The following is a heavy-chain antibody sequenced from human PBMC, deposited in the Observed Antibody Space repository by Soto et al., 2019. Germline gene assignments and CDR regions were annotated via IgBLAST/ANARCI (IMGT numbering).Heavy chain of an antibody. Sequence: GGSLRLSCAASGFTFSSYAMSWVRQAPGKGLEWVSGISGSGATTDYANSVKGRFTSSRDNSKNTLFLQMSSLRAEDTAVYYCARKSLTNAFDIWGQGTMVTVSS. J-gene: IGHJ3*02. CDR3: ARKSLTNAFDI. V-gene: IGHV3-23*01. CDR2: ISGSGATT. CDR1: GFTFSSYA.